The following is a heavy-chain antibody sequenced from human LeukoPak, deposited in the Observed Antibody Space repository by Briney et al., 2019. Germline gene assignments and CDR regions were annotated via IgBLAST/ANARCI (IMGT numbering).Heavy chain of an antibody. Sequence: PGGSLRLSCAASGFTFSSYAMSWVRQAPGKGLEWVSAISGSGGSTYYADSVKGRFTISRDNSKNTLYLQMNSLRAEDTAVYYCAKSPGAYCTGGSCYIDYWGQGTLVTVSS. J-gene: IGHJ4*02. D-gene: IGHD2-8*02. V-gene: IGHV3-23*01. CDR3: AKSPGAYCTGGSCYIDY. CDR1: GFTFSSYA. CDR2: ISGSGGST.